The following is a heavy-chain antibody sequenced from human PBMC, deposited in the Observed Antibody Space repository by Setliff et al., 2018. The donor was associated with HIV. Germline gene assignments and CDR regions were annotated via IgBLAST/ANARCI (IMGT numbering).Heavy chain of an antibody. Sequence: SVKVSCKASGDTFSNYALSWVRQAPGQGLEWMGGIIAIFGTASHVQKFQGRVTITTDETTSTAYMELSTLRSEDTAVYYCARDQAAAVPSSWYYDLWGRGTLVTVS. J-gene: IGHJ2*01. CDR2: IIAIFGTA. CDR3: ARDQAAAVPSSWYYDL. CDR1: GDTFSNYA. V-gene: IGHV1-69*05. D-gene: IGHD6-13*01.